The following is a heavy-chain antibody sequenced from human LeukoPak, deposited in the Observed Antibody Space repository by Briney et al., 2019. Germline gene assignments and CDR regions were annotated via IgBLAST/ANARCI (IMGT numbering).Heavy chain of an antibody. Sequence: PSQTLSLTCTVSGGSISSGGYYWSWIRQPPGKGLEWIGYIYYSGSTNYNPSLKSRVTISVDTSKNQFSLKLSSVTAADTAVYYCARAHLLAVAGRVRWFDPWGQGTLVTVSS. CDR1: GGSISSGGYY. D-gene: IGHD6-19*01. V-gene: IGHV4-61*08. CDR2: IYYSGST. CDR3: ARAHLLAVAGRVRWFDP. J-gene: IGHJ5*02.